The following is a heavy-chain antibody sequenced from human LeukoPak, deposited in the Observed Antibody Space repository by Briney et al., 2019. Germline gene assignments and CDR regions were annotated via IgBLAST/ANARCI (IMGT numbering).Heavy chain of an antibody. CDR3: ATSARTYIGSSLDY. D-gene: IGHD2-15*01. CDR2: ISSDASIT. J-gene: IGHJ4*02. Sequence: GGSLRLSCAASGFTFSTYWMHWVRQDPGKGLVWVSRISSDASITSYADPVKGRFTISRDNAKNTLYLQMNNLRAEDTALYYCATSARTYIGSSLDYWGQGTLVTVSS. CDR1: GFTFSTYW. V-gene: IGHV3-74*01.